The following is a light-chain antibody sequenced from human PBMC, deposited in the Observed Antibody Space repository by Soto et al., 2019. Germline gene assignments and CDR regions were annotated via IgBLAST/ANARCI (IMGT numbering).Light chain of an antibody. J-gene: IGKJ5*01. Sequence: EIVLTQSPATLSLSPGERATLSCRASQSVSSYLAWYQQKPGQAPRLLIYDASNRATGIPARFSGSVSGTDFTLTISSLEPEDFAVYYCQQRSNWPPITFGQGTRLESK. CDR3: QQRSNWPPIT. CDR1: QSVSSY. V-gene: IGKV3-11*01. CDR2: DAS.